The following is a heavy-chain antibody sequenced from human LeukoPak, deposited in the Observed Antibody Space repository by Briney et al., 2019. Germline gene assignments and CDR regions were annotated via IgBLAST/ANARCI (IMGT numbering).Heavy chain of an antibody. D-gene: IGHD3-22*01. CDR2: ISPSGGST. CDR1: GFTFSTYS. J-gene: IGHJ5*02. CDR3: ANGYA. Sequence: GGSLRLSCAASGFTFSTYSMNWVRQAPGKGLEWVSTISPSGGSTFYADSVKGRFTISRDNSKNTLYLQMNSLRAEDTAVYYCANGYAWGQGTLVTVSS. V-gene: IGHV3-23*01.